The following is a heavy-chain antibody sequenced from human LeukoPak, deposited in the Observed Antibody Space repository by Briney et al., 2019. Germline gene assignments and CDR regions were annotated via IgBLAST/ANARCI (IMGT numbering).Heavy chain of an antibody. CDR1: GYSFTNYW. CDR3: ARHVRYWDGYNEEIR. CDR2: IYPGDSDT. D-gene: IGHD5-24*01. V-gene: IGHV5-51*01. J-gene: IGHJ4*02. Sequence: GESLKISCKGSGYSFTNYWIGWVRQMPGKGLEWMGIIYPGDSDTRYSPSFQGQVTISADKSISTAYLQWSSLKASDTAMYYCARHVRYWDGYNEEIRWGQGTLVTVSS.